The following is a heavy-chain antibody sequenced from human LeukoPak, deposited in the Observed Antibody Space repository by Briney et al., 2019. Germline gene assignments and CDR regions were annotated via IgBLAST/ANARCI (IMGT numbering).Heavy chain of an antibody. Sequence: PGRSLRLSRTASGFTFGDYAMSWVRQAPGKGLEWVGFIRSKAYGGTTEYAASVKGRFTISRDDSKSIAYLQMNSLKTEDTAVYYCTRDTELGYCSGGSCSLPYWGQGTLVTVSS. CDR1: GFTFGDYA. J-gene: IGHJ4*02. CDR3: TRDTELGYCSGGSCSLPY. CDR2: IRSKAYGGTT. D-gene: IGHD2-15*01. V-gene: IGHV3-49*04.